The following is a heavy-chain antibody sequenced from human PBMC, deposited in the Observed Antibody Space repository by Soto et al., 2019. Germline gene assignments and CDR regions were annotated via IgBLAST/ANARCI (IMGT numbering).Heavy chain of an antibody. CDR3: ARDVVDTAMDKHWFDP. CDR2: INHSGST. Sequence: SETLSLTCAVYGGSFSGYYWSWIRQPPGKGLEWIGEINHSGSTNYNPSLKSRVTISVDTSKNQFSLKLSSVTAADTAVYYCARDVVDTAMDKHWFDPWGQGTLVTVSS. J-gene: IGHJ5*02. V-gene: IGHV4-34*01. D-gene: IGHD5-18*01. CDR1: GGSFSGYY.